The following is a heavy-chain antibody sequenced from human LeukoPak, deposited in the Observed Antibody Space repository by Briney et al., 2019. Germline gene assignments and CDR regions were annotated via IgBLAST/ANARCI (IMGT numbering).Heavy chain of an antibody. V-gene: IGHV4-38-2*01. CDR3: ARAGWIITSGIDY. D-gene: IGHD3-10*01. CDR1: GFSISRSYY. J-gene: IGHJ4*02. CDR2: IYHIGST. Sequence: RPSETLSLTCGVSGFSISRSYYWAWIRQPPGKGLEWIEPIYHIGSTYYSPSLGSRVTMSVDTSKNEFSLNLKSVTAADTAVYYCARAGWIITSGIDYWGQGALVTVSS.